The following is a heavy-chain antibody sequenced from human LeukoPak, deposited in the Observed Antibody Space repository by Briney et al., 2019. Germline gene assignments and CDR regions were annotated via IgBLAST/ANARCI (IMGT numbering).Heavy chain of an antibody. CDR1: GGTFSSYA. V-gene: IGHV1-69*05. Sequence: GASVKVSCKASGGTFSSYAISWVRQAPGQGLEWMGGIIPIFGTANYAQKFQGRVTITTDESTSTAYMELSSLRSEDTAVYYCATGDGDQETCYFDYWGQGTLVTVSS. CDR3: ATGDGDQETCYFDY. CDR2: IIPIFGTA. D-gene: IGHD4-17*01. J-gene: IGHJ4*02.